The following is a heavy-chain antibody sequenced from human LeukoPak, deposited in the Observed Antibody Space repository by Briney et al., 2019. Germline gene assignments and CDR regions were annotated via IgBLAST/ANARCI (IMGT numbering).Heavy chain of an antibody. J-gene: IGHJ2*01. CDR3: AKTVAGYWYFDL. D-gene: IGHD6-19*01. V-gene: IGHV4-59*08. CDR2: IYYSGST. Sequence: SETLSLTCTVSGGSISHYFWSWIRQPPGKPLEWIGYIYYSGSTNYNPSLKSRLTISVDTSKDQFSLKLSSVTAADTAVYYCAKTVAGYWYFDLWGRGTLVTVSS. CDR1: GGSISHYF.